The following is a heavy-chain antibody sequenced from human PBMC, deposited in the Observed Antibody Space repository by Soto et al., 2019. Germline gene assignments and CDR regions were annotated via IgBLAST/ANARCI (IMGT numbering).Heavy chain of an antibody. J-gene: IGHJ3*02. CDR3: GGGGGVGVAGSAAFDM. CDR2: INPATGAA. CDR1: GYPVTAYY. Sequence: QLHLVQSGAVVKKPGASVTVSCSASGYPVTAYYMHWVRQAPGRGLEWMGGINPATGAAKYTQTFRGRVTRTRDTSTSTVFMELGGLTSEDPAVFYWGGGGGVGVAGSAAFDMWGQGTLVTVSS. D-gene: IGHD3-3*01. V-gene: IGHV1-2*02.